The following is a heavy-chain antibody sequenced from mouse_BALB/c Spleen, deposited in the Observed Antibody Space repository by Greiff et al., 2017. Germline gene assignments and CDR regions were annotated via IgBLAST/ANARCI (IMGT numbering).Heavy chain of an antibody. CDR2: ISYSGST. Sequence: EVKLVESGPGLVKPSQSLSLTCTVTGYSITSDYAWNWIRQFPGNKLEWMGYISYSGSTSYNPSLKSRISITRDTSKNQFFLQLNSVTTEDTATYYCARSGLYYGMDYWGQGTSVTVSS. D-gene: IGHD3-2*02. CDR3: ARSGLYYGMDY. J-gene: IGHJ4*01. V-gene: IGHV3-2*02. CDR1: GYSITSDYA.